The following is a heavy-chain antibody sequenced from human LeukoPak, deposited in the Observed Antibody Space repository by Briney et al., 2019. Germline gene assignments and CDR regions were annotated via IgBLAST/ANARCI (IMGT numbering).Heavy chain of an antibody. CDR2: ISAYNGNT. J-gene: IGHJ4*02. CDR1: GYTFTSYG. Sequence: ASVKVSCKASGYTFTSYGISWVRQAPGHGLEWMGWISAYNGNTTYAQKLQGRVTMTTDTSTTTAYMERRSMRCDAQAVYYCAIDPLVWFGELLTQNQPFDYWGQRILLTVSS. CDR3: AIDPLVWFGELLTQNQPFDY. V-gene: IGHV1-18*01. D-gene: IGHD3-10*01.